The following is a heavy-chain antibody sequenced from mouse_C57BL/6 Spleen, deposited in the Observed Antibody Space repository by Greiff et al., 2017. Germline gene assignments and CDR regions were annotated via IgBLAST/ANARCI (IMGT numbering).Heavy chain of an antibody. CDR3: AREAFSYFDY. CDR2: IYPSDSET. V-gene: IGHV1-61*01. Sequence: QVQLQQPGAELVRPGSSVKLSCKASGYTFTSSWMDWVKQRPGQGLEWIGNIYPSDSETHYNQKFKDKATLTVDKSSSTAYMQLSSLTSEDSAVYCCAREAFSYFDYWGQGTTLTVSS. CDR1: GYTFTSSW. J-gene: IGHJ2*01.